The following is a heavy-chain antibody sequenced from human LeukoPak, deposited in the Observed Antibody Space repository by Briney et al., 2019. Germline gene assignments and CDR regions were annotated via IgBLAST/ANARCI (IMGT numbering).Heavy chain of an antibody. CDR3: ARGNVRWELRCAFDI. CDR2: IIPIFGTA. Sequence: ASVKVSCKASGGTFSSYAISWVRQAPGQGLEWMGGIIPIFGTANYAQKFQGRVTITADESTSTAYMELSSLRSEDTAVYYCARGNVRWELRCAFDIWSQGTMVTVSS. J-gene: IGHJ3*02. CDR1: GGTFSSYA. D-gene: IGHD1-26*01. V-gene: IGHV1-69*13.